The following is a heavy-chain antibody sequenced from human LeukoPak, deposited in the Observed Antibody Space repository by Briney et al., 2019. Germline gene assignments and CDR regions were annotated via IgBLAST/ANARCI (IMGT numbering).Heavy chain of an antibody. J-gene: IGHJ6*04. V-gene: IGHV3-7*01. CDR1: GFILSRYW. Sequence: PGGSLRLSCAAAGFILSRYWMSWVRQAKGKGLECVAKIREDGSEKHYVDSVKGRFIISRDNAKNSLYLQMNSLGAEDTAVYYCAELGITMIGGVWGKGTTVTISS. CDR2: IREDGSEK. CDR3: AELGITMIGGV. D-gene: IGHD3-10*02.